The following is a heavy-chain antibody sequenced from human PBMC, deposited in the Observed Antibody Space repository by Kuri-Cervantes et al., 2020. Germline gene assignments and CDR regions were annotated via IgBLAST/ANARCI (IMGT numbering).Heavy chain of an antibody. D-gene: IGHD6-6*01. J-gene: IGHJ6*03. CDR3: ARMSYSSSSGDYYYYMDV. CDR1: GFTFDDYG. CDR2: INWNGGST. V-gene: IGHV3-20*04. Sequence: GGSLRLSCAASGFTFDDYGMSWVRQAPGKGLEWVSGINWNGGSTGYADSVKGRFTISRDNAKNSLYLQMNSLRAEDTALYYCARMSYSSSSGDYYYYMDVWGKGTTVTSP.